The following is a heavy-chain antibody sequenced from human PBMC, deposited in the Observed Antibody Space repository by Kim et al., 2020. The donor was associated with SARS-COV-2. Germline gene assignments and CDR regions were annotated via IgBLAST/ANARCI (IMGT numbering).Heavy chain of an antibody. V-gene: IGHV1-69*13. D-gene: IGHD6-13*01. CDR2: IIPIFGTA. CDR3: ARDLGGIAAAGRLGGAWYYYGMDV. Sequence: SVKVSCKASGGTFSSYAISWVRQAPGQGLEWMGGIIPIFGTANYAQKFQGRVTITADESTSTAYMELSSLRSEDTAVYYCARDLGGIAAAGRLGGAWYYYGMDVWGQGTTVTVSS. CDR1: GGTFSSYA. J-gene: IGHJ6*02.